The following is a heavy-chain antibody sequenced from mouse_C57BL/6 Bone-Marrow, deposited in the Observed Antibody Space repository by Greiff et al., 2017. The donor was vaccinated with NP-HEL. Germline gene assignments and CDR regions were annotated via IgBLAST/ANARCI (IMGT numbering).Heavy chain of an antibody. J-gene: IGHJ1*03. CDR2: INPNNGGT. V-gene: IGHV1-22*01. D-gene: IGHD1-1*01. CDR3: ARKLEFITTVEGYFDV. CDR1: GYTFTDYN. Sequence: VQLQQSGPELVKPGASVKMSCKASGYTFTDYNMHWVKQGHGKSLEWIGYINPNNGGTSYNQKFKGKATLTVNKSSSTAYMELRSLTSEDSAVYYCARKLEFITTVEGYFDVWGTGTTVTVSS.